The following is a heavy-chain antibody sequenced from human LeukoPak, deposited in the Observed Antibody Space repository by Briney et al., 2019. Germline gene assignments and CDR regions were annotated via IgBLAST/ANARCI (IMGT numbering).Heavy chain of an antibody. CDR3: ARVLGWQSGWPYYFDY. CDR2: IYYSGST. V-gene: IGHV4-59*01. J-gene: IGHJ4*02. D-gene: IGHD6-19*01. Sequence: SETLSLTSTVSGGSISSYYWSWIRQPPGKGLEWIGYIYYSGSTNYNPSLKSRVTISVDTSKNQFSLKLSSVTAADTAVYYCARVLGWQSGWPYYFDYWGQGTLVTVSS. CDR1: GGSISSYY.